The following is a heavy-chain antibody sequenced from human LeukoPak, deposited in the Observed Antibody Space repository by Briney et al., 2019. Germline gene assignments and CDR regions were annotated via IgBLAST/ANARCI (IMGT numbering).Heavy chain of an antibody. J-gene: IGHJ4*02. CDR1: GYTFTSYD. V-gene: IGHV1-2*02. CDR2: INPNSGGT. D-gene: IGHD3-3*01. Sequence: ASVKVSCKASGYTFTSYDINWVRQATGQGLEWMGWINPNSGGTNYAQKFQGRVTMTRDTSISTAYMELGRLRSEDTAVYHCASGVGDYFDYWGQGTLVTVSS. CDR3: ASGVGDYFDY.